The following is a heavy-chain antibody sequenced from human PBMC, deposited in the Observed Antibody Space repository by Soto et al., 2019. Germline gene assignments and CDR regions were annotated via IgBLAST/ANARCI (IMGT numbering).Heavy chain of an antibody. CDR2: INPSGGST. J-gene: IGHJ4*02. Sequence: QVQLVQSGAEVKKPGASVKVSCKASGYTFTSYYMHWVRQAPGQGLEWMGIINPSGGSTTYAQKCQGRVTMTRDRCTSTVYMGLSSLSSEDTGVYYCARDYYDSSGYYYDYWGQGTLVTVSS. CDR3: ARDYYDSSGYYYDY. D-gene: IGHD3-22*01. V-gene: IGHV1-46*01. CDR1: GYTFTSYY.